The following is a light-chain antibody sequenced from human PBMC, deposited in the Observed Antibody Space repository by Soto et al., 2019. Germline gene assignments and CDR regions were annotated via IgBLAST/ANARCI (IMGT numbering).Light chain of an antibody. V-gene: IGKV3-11*01. J-gene: IGKJ5*01. CDR1: QSVSSY. CDR3: QQRSNWPP. Sequence: EIVLSQSPATLSLNPGERATPSCRASQSVSSYLAWYQQKPGQAPRLLIYDASNRATGIPARFSGSGSGTDFTLTISSLEPEDFAVYYCQQRSNWPPFGQGTLLE. CDR2: DAS.